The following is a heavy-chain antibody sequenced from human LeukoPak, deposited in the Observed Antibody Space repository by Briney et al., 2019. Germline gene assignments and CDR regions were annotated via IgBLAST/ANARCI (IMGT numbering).Heavy chain of an antibody. J-gene: IGHJ4*02. V-gene: IGHV3-21*01. CDR1: GFTFSTYS. Sequence: GGSLRLSCAASGFTFSTYSMNWVRQAPGKGLEWVSFISSSSSYIYYADSVKGRFTISRDNAKNSLYLQMNSLRAEDTAVYYCATGIAAAPQFDYWGQGTLVTVSS. CDR2: ISSSSSYI. D-gene: IGHD6-13*01. CDR3: ATGIAAAPQFDY.